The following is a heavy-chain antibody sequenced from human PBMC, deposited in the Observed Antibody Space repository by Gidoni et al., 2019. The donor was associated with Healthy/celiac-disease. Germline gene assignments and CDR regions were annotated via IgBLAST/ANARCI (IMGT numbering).Heavy chain of an antibody. V-gene: IGHV4-30-2*01. CDR1: GGSIRSGGYS. D-gene: IGHD5-12*01. Sequence: QLQLQESGSGLVKPSPTLSLTCAVSGGSIRSGGYSWSWIRQPPGKGLEWIGSIYHSGSTYYNPSLKSRVTISVDRSKNQFSLKLSSVTAADTAVYYCARGDGYNYPHYGMDVWGQGTTVTVSS. CDR2: IYHSGST. CDR3: ARGDGYNYPHYGMDV. J-gene: IGHJ6*02.